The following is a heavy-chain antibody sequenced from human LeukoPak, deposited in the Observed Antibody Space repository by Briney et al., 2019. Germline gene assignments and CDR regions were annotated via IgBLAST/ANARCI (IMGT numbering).Heavy chain of an antibody. V-gene: IGHV3-15*07. CDR1: GFTFSNAW. CDR2: IKSKTDGGTT. Sequence: PGGSLRLSCAASGFTFSNAWMNWVRQAPGKGLEWVGRIKSKTDGGTTDYAAPVKGRFTISRDDSKNTLYLQMNSLKTEDTAVYYCTTSDTAMVFDYYYGMDDWGQGTTVTVSS. D-gene: IGHD5-18*01. CDR3: TTSDTAMVFDYYYGMDD. J-gene: IGHJ6*02.